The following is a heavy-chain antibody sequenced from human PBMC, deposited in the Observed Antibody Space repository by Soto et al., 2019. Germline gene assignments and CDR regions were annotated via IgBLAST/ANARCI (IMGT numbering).Heavy chain of an antibody. Sequence: QVQLVQSGAEEKKPGASVKVSCKASGYTFTSYAMHWVRQAPGQRLEWMGWINAGNGNTKYSQKFQGRVTITRATSASTAYRELSSMRSEDTAVYYCARAPSWWYFDRWGRGTLVPVSS. J-gene: IGHJ2*01. CDR1: GYTFTSYA. CDR2: INAGNGNT. CDR3: ARAPSWWYFDR. V-gene: IGHV1-3*05.